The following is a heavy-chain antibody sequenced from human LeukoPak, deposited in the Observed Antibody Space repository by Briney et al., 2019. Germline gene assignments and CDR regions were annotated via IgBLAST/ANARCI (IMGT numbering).Heavy chain of an antibody. D-gene: IGHD2-15*01. CDR2: IYYSGST. Sequence: PSETLSLTCTVSGGSISSYYWSWIRQPPGKGLEWIGYIYYSGSTYYNPSLKSRVTISVDTSKNQFSLKLSSVTAADTAVYYCAGSYCSGGSCYSSWYFDLWGRGTLVTVSS. CDR3: AGSYCSGGSCYSSWYFDL. V-gene: IGHV4-59*06. CDR1: GGSISSYY. J-gene: IGHJ2*01.